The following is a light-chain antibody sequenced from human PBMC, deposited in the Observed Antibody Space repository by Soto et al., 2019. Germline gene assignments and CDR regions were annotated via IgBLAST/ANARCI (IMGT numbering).Light chain of an antibody. CDR1: SYDVGAYNY. CDR2: EVS. J-gene: IGLJ3*02. V-gene: IGLV2-14*01. CDR3: NSYTIASTWV. Sequence: QSALTQPASVSGSPGQSITISCTGTSYDVGAYNYVSWYQQHPGKAPKLMISEVSNRPSGISNRFSVSKSGNTASLTISGLQAEDEADYYCNSYTIASTWVFGGGTKLTVL.